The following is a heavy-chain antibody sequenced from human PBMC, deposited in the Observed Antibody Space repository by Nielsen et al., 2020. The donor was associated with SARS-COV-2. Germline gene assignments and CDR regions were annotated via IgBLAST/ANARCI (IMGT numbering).Heavy chain of an antibody. J-gene: IGHJ4*02. CDR2: VSMDGRGT. D-gene: IGHD7-27*01. CDR1: GFTFSNYW. V-gene: IGHV3-74*01. Sequence: GESLKISCAASGFTFSNYWMHWVRQAPGKGLVWVARVSMDGRGTNYADSVKGRFTISRDNAENTLHLDMSNLRVGDSAVYYCTRDGHHWDLDNWGQGALVTVSS. CDR3: TRDGHHWDLDN.